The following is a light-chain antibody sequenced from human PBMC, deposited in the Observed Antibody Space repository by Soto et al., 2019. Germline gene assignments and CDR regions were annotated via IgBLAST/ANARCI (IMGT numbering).Light chain of an antibody. V-gene: IGKV3-15*01. CDR2: GAS. Sequence: EIVLTQSPDTVSLSPGEGATLSCRASQSVSSSYLAWYQQKPGQAPRLLIYGASTRATGIPARFSGSGSGTEFTLTISSLQSVDFAVYSCQQYNNWPWTFGQGTKVDI. CDR1: QSVSSSY. J-gene: IGKJ1*01. CDR3: QQYNNWPWT.